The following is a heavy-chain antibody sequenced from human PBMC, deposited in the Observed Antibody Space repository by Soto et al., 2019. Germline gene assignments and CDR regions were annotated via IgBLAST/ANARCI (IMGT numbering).Heavy chain of an antibody. D-gene: IGHD2-2*01. J-gene: IGHJ6*03. CDR3: ARGSPQGRRPMTRPYYYYYMDV. V-gene: IGHV1-3*01. CDR2: INAGNGNT. CDR1: GYTFTSYA. Sequence: ASVKVSCKASGYTFTSYAMHWVRQAPGQRLEWMGWINAGNGNTKYSQKFQGRVTITRDTSASTAYMELSSLRSEDTAVYYCARGSPQGRRPMTRPYYYYYMDVWGKGTTVTVSS.